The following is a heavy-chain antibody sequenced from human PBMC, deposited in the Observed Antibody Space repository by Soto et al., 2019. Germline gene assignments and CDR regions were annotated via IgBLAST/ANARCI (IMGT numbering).Heavy chain of an antibody. CDR2: INHSGST. Sequence: SETLSLTCAVYGGSFSGYYWSWIRQPPGKGLEWIGEINHSGSTNYNPSLKSRVTISVDTSKNQFSLKLSSVTAADTAVYYCARVVAYSIPYYFDYWGQGTLVTVSS. D-gene: IGHD4-4*01. CDR3: ARVVAYSIPYYFDY. J-gene: IGHJ4*02. V-gene: IGHV4-34*01. CDR1: GGSFSGYY.